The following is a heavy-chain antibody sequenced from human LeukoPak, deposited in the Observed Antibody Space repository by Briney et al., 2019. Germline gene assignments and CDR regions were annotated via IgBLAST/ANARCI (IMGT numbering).Heavy chain of an antibody. CDR2: IYYRGNI. V-gene: IGHV4-39*01. Sequence: SETLSLTCTVSGDSISSYNYFWGWIRQPPGKGLEWVGRIYYRGNIYYNPSLTGRVTLSAVTSQNQFSLRVPYVTAADTAVYYCARASSGYYWDFDYWGQGALVTVSS. CDR3: ARASSGYYWDFDY. J-gene: IGHJ4*02. D-gene: IGHD3-22*01. CDR1: GDSISSYNYF.